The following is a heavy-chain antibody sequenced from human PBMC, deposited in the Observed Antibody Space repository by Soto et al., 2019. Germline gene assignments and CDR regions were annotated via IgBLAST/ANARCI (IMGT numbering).Heavy chain of an antibody. V-gene: IGHV3-30-3*01. CDR3: ARGGGFCGADCYKGGIDY. CDR1: GFTVSSNY. J-gene: IGHJ4*02. CDR2: ISYDGSDK. D-gene: IGHD2-21*02. Sequence: PGGSLRLSCAASGFTVSSNYMNWVRQAPGKGLEWVAVISYDGSDKNYADSVRGRFTISRDNSKNTLFLQMNSLRAEDTALYYCARGGGFCGADCYKGGIDYWGQGALVTVSS.